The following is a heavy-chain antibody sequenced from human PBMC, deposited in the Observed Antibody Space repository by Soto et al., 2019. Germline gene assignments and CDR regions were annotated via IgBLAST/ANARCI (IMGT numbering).Heavy chain of an antibody. CDR3: AKDKERGGYDSDFDS. Sequence: GVLRLSCAASGFTFGTYGMGWVRQAPGKGLEWVSTITGGNTYYAASVKGRFTISRDNYKNTLYLQMSSLRAEDTALYYCAKDKERGGYDSDFDSWGQGTLVTVSS. CDR1: GFTFGTYG. CDR2: ITGGNT. J-gene: IGHJ4*02. V-gene: IGHV3-23*01. D-gene: IGHD3-3*01.